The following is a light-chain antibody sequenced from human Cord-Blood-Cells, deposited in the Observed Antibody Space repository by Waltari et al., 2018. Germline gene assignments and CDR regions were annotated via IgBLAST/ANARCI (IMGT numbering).Light chain of an antibody. CDR1: SSDVGGYNY. J-gene: IGLJ2*01. CDR2: DVS. V-gene: IGLV2-14*01. CDR3: SSYTSRSTLVV. Sequence: QSALPQPASVSGSPGQSITIYCTGTSSDVGGYNYDTWYQQHPGKAPKLMNYDVSKRPSGVSNRFSGAKSGNTASLTISGLQAEDEADYYYSSYTSRSTLVVFGGGTKLTVL.